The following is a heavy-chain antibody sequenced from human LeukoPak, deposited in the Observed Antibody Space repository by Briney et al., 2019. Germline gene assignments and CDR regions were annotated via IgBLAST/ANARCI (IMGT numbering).Heavy chain of an antibody. D-gene: IGHD6-13*01. CDR3: ARDSSVVAAAGFNWFDP. Sequence: ASVKVSCKASGYTSTSYVISWVRQAPGQGVESMRCISAYNGNTNYAQKLQDRVTMTTDTSTSTAYMEVRRLRSNDTAVYYCARDSSVVAAAGFNWFDPWGQGTLVTVSS. CDR2: ISAYNGNT. CDR1: GYTSTSYV. V-gene: IGHV1-18*01. J-gene: IGHJ5*02.